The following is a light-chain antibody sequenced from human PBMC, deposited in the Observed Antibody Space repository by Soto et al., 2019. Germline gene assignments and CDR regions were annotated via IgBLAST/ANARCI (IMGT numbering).Light chain of an antibody. V-gene: IGLV2-14*01. CDR1: SSDVGGYNY. CDR2: DVS. J-gene: IGLJ1*01. CDR3: SSYTSSTTYV. Sequence: QSVLTQPASVSASPGQSIAISCTGSSSDVGGYNYVSWYQQHPGKAPKLMIYDVSNRPSGVSNRFSGSKSGNTASLTISGLQAEDEADYYCSSYTSSTTYVFGAGTKVTDL.